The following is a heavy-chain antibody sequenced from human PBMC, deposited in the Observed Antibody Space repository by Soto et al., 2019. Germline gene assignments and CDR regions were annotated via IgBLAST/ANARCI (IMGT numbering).Heavy chain of an antibody. J-gene: IGHJ6*02. V-gene: IGHV4-34*01. Sequence: SETLSLTCAVYGGSFSGYYWSWIRQPPGKGLEWIGEINHSGSTNYNPSLKSRVTISVDTSKNQFPLKLSSVTAADTAVYYCARDWYSSPLSVYYYGMDVWGQGTTVTVSS. CDR3: ARDWYSSPLSVYYYGMDV. CDR1: GGSFSGYY. D-gene: IGHD6-13*01. CDR2: INHSGST.